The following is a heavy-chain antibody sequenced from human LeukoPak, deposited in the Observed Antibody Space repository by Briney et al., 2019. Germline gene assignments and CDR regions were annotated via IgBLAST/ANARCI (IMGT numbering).Heavy chain of an antibody. D-gene: IGHD3-16*01. CDR1: GFPFTFA. V-gene: IGHV3-23*01. CDR3: PKQSTARSLGE. Sequence: GGSLALSCAASGFPFTFAMSWVRQAPGKGLEWVSTISESGADTYYADSVRGRFTISRDNSKNILYRQMNSLRAEDTAVYYCPKQSTARSLGEGGQGTLVTVSS. CDR2: ISESGADT. J-gene: IGHJ4*02.